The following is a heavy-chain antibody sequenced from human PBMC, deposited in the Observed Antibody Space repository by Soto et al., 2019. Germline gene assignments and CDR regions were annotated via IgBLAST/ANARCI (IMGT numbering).Heavy chain of an antibody. J-gene: IGHJ3*02. V-gene: IGHV3-9*01. CDR3: AKDWGLGYSSGSDAFDI. Sequence: GGSLRLSCAASGFTFDDYAMHWVRQAPGKGLEWVSGISWNSGSIGYADSVKGRFTISRDNAKNSLNLQMNSLRAEDTALYYCAKDWGLGYSSGSDAFDIWGQGTMVTVSS. CDR1: GFTFDDYA. CDR2: ISWNSGSI. D-gene: IGHD6-19*01.